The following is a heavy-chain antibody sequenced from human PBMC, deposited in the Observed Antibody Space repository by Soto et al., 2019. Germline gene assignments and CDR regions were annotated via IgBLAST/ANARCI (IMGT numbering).Heavy chain of an antibody. CDR1: GGTFGNSA. CDR3: ARDKDRQQLGGNYYYGIDV. D-gene: IGHD3-3*02. J-gene: IGHJ6*02. V-gene: IGHV1-69*12. Sequence: QVQLVQSGAEVKKPGSSVTVSCKASGGTFGNSAISWVRQAPGQGIEWMGGISPIFPTPDYAQKFQGRVTITADESTSTAYMELTSLRSEDTAVYYCARDKDRQQLGGNYYYGIDVWGQGTTVTVSS. CDR2: ISPIFPTP.